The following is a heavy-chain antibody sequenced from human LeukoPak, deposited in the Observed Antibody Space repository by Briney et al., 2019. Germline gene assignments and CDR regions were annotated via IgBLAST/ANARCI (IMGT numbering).Heavy chain of an antibody. CDR2: IYYSGST. D-gene: IGHD2-15*01. J-gene: IGHJ6*03. Sequence: SETLSLTCTVSGGSISSGSYYWGWIRQPPGKGLEWIGSIYYSGSTYYNPSLQSRVTISVDTSKNQFSLKLNSVTAADTAVYYCASFYCSGGSCYQYFSYYYMDVWGKGTTVTISS. CDR1: GGSISSGSYY. CDR3: ASFYCSGGSCYQYFSYYYMDV. V-gene: IGHV4-39*01.